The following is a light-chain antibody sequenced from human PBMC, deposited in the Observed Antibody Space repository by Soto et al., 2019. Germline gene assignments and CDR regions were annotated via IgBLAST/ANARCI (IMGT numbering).Light chain of an antibody. CDR1: SSDVGGYNH. Sequence: QSALTQPASVSGSPGQSITISCTGISSDVGGYNHVSWYQQQPGKVPTLIIYDVSNRPSGVSNRFSGSKSGNTASLTISGLQAEDEGDYYCSSYTTTIMVFGGGTKVTVL. CDR2: DVS. CDR3: SSYTTTIMV. V-gene: IGLV2-14*03. J-gene: IGLJ2*01.